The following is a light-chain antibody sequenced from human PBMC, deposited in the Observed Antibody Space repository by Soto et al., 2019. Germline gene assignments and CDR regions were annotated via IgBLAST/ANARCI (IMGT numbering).Light chain of an antibody. Sequence: DIQMTQSPSSVSASVGDRVTITCRASQGIRSWLAWYQQRPGKAPKLLISAASSLQSAVPSRFSGSGSGTDFTLTISSLQPDDFATYYCQQSDTCPATCGGGTKVEIK. V-gene: IGKV1D-12*01. CDR1: QGIRSW. J-gene: IGKJ4*01. CDR2: AAS. CDR3: QQSDTCPAT.